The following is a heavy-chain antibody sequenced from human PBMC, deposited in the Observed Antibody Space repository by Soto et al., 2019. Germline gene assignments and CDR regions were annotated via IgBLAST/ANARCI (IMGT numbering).Heavy chain of an antibody. V-gene: IGHV3-74*01. Sequence: EVQLVESGGGLVQPGGSLRLSCAASGFTFSSYWMHWVRQAPGKGLVWVSRINSDGSSTSYADSVKGRFTISRDNAKNTLYLKMNSLRAEDTAVYYCAREVDYDYIWGSYRYTGTLPDWGQGTLVTVSS. D-gene: IGHD3-16*02. CDR1: GFTFSSYW. CDR3: AREVDYDYIWGSYRYTGTLPD. CDR2: INSDGSST. J-gene: IGHJ4*02.